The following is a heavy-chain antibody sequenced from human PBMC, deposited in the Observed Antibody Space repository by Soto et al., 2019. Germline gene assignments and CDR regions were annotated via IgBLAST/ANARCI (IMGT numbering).Heavy chain of an antibody. CDR2: ISSGSSTI. Sequence: EVQLVESGGGLVQPGGSLRLSCAASGFTFSTYSMNWVRQAPGKGLEWVSYISSGSSTIYYADSVKGRFTISRDNDKNSLYLLMHSRGAEDTAVYYCARADYYDSSGYPNVIWSQGTLSTVCS. J-gene: IGHJ4*02. CDR3: ARADYYDSSGYPNVI. V-gene: IGHV3-48*01. CDR1: GFTFSTYS. D-gene: IGHD3-22*01.